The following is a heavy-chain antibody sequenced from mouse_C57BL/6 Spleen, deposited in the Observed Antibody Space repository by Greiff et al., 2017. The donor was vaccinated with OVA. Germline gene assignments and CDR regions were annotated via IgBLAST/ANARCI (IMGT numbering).Heavy chain of an antibody. Sequence: EVKLVESEGGLVQPGSSMKLSCTASGFTFSDYYMAWVRQVPEKGLEWVANINYDGSSTYYLDSLKSRFIISRDNAKNILYLQMSRQKAEDTATYYCARGEGDFDYWGQGTTLTVSS. CDR3: ARGEGDFDY. V-gene: IGHV5-16*01. J-gene: IGHJ2*01. CDR2: INYDGSST. CDR1: GFTFSDYY.